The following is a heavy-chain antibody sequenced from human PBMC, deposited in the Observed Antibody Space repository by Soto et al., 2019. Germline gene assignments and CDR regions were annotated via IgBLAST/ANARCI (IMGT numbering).Heavy chain of an antibody. J-gene: IGHJ3*02. CDR3: AKVGVVVVPAARDDAFDI. CDR1: GFTFSSYA. CDR2: ISGSGGST. Sequence: EVQLLESGGGLVQPGGSLRLSCAASGFTFSSYAMSWVRQAPGKGLEWVSAISGSGGSTYYADSVKGRFTISRDNSKNTLYLQMNSLRAEYTAVYYCAKVGVVVVPAARDDAFDIWGQGTMVTVSS. D-gene: IGHD2-2*01. V-gene: IGHV3-23*01.